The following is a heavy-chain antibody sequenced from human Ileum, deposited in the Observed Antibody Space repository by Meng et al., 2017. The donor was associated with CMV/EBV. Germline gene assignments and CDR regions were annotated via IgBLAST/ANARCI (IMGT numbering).Heavy chain of an antibody. D-gene: IGHD2-15*01. V-gene: IGHV1-2*02. Sequence: GYTVTDDYIHWVRQAPGQGLEWMGWINPNSGGTNSAQRFQGRVTMTRDTSISTAYMELSRLTSDDTALYYCARGDGYCSGGSCYDFDYWGQGTLVTVSS. J-gene: IGHJ4*02. CDR1: GYTVTDDY. CDR3: ARGDGYCSGGSCYDFDY. CDR2: INPNSGGT.